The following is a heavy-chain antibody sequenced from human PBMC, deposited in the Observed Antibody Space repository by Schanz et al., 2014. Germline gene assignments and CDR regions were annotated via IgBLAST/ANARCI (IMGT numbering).Heavy chain of an antibody. V-gene: IGHV3-48*01. CDR1: GLIFSNYV. CDR2: VSRSTPDI. D-gene: IGHD3-10*01. Sequence: EVQLLESGGGLVQPGGSLKLSCAASGLIFSNYVMSWVRQARGKGLEWVSYVSRSTPDIYYADSVKGRFTMSRDNAKNSVFLQMNSLRAEDTAVYYCAKGRFGELSACDIWGQGTMVTVSS. CDR3: AKGRFGELSACDI. J-gene: IGHJ3*02.